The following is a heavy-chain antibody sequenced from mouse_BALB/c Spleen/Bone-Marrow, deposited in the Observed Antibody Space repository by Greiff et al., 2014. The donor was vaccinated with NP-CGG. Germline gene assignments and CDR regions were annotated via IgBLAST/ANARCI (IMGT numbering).Heavy chain of an antibody. J-gene: IGHJ3*01. CDR1: GFNIKDTF. CDR2: IDPASGNT. D-gene: IGHD2-3*01. CDR3: AHDAPFTY. V-gene: IGHV14-3*02. Sequence: EVQGVESGADLVKPGASAKSSCTTSGFNIKDTFMHWVKQRPEQGLEWIGRIDPASGNTKYDPKFQGKATITADTSSNKVSLQLSGLTSEDTAVYYCAHDAPFTYWGQGTLVTVSA.